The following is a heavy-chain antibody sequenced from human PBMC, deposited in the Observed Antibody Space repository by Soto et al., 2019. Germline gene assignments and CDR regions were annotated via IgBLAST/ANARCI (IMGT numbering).Heavy chain of an antibody. CDR2: ISGSGGST. CDR3: AKKLWEGDFWSSYGMDV. Sequence: GGSLRLSCAASGFTFSSYAMSWVRQAPGKGLEWVSAISGSGGSTYYADSVKGRFTISRDNSKNTLYLQMNSLRAEDTAVYYCAKKLWEGDFWSSYGMDVWGQGTTVTVSS. CDR1: GFTFSSYA. D-gene: IGHD3-3*01. V-gene: IGHV3-23*01. J-gene: IGHJ6*02.